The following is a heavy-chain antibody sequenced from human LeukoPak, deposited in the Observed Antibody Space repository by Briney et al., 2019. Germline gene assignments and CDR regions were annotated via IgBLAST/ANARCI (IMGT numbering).Heavy chain of an antibody. CDR2: IYTSGST. J-gene: IGHJ4*02. Sequence: NPSQTLSLTCTVSGGSISSGSYYWRWIRQPAGKGLEWIGRIYTSGSTNYNPSLKSRVTISVDTSKNQFSLKLSSVTAADTAVYYCARHSSILTGYPFDYWGQGTLVTVSS. CDR1: GGSISSGSYY. D-gene: IGHD3-9*01. V-gene: IGHV4-61*02. CDR3: ARHSSILTGYPFDY.